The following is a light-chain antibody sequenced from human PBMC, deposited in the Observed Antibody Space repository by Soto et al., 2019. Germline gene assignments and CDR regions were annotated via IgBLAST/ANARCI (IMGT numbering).Light chain of an antibody. CDR1: SSDVGGYNY. CDR2: DVS. CDR3: CSYAGSYTLV. V-gene: IGLV2-11*01. J-gene: IGLJ2*01. Sequence: QSALTQPRSVSGSPGQSVTISCTGTSSDVGGYNYVSWYQQHPGKAPKLMIYDVSKRPSGVPDRFSGSKSGNTASLTLSGLQAEDESEYYCCSYAGSYTLVFGGGTKLTVL.